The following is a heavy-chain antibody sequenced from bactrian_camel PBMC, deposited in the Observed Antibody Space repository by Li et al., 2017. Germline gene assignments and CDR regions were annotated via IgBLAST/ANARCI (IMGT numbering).Heavy chain of an antibody. Sequence: DVQLVESGGGLVQPGGSLRLSCSASGFSFRSFYIAWVRQAPGKGLEWVSHINNEGDGIRIEDPGKGRFTISRDNAKNTLYLQMNSLKPEDAGVYYCAPGWATRDWGQGTQVTVS. J-gene: IGHJ4*01. CDR1: GFSFRSFY. D-gene: IGHD5*01. V-gene: IGHV3S42*01. CDR3: APGWATRD. CDR2: INNEGDGI.